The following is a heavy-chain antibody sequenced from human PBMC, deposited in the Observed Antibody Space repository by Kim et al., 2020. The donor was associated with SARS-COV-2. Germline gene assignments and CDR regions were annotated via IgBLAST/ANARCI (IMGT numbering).Heavy chain of an antibody. CDR3: AKDSVAGTPDY. CDR2: T. J-gene: IGHJ4*02. V-gene: IGHV3-23*01. Sequence: TYNADSVKSRFTISSDHSKNTLYLQMNSRRAEDTAVYYCAKDSVAGTPDYWGQGTLVTVSS. D-gene: IGHD6-19*01.